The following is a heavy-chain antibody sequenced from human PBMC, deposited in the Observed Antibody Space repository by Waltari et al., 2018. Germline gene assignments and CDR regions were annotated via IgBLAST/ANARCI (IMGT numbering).Heavy chain of an antibody. CDR3: ARADTSTSYFYYYMDV. D-gene: IGHD1-26*01. V-gene: IGHV4-59*01. CDR2: IHYSGSS. J-gene: IGHJ6*03. CDR1: GGSTSTSY. Sequence: QVQLQESGPGLVKPSETLSLTCTVSGGSTSTSYWSWVRQSPGKGLEWIGYIHYSGSSVYNPSLRSRVAISLDTPNNQFSLRLRSVTAADAVIYYCARADTSTSYFYYYMDVWGKGTTVTVSS.